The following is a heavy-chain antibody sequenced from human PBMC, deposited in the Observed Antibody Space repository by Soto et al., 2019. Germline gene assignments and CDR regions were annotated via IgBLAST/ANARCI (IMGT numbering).Heavy chain of an antibody. Sequence: SETLSLTCTVSGGCISSSSYYWGWIRQPPGKGLEWIGSMYYSGTTYYNPSLKNRITISVDTSKNQFSLKLISVTAADTAVYYCAVVDSTGNWFDPWGQGALVTVSS. CDR2: MYYSGTT. D-gene: IGHD3-22*01. V-gene: IGHV4-39*01. CDR1: GGCISSSSYY. J-gene: IGHJ5*02. CDR3: AVVDSTGNWFDP.